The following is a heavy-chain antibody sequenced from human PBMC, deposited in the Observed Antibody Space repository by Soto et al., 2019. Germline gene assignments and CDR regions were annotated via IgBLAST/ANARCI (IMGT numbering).Heavy chain of an antibody. J-gene: IGHJ4*02. CDR2: ISAYNGNT. CDR3: ARDRACPYPGYSGARFDY. CDR1: GYTFTSYG. Sequence: QVQLVQSGAEVKKPGASVKVSCKASGYTFTSYGISWVRQAPGQGLEWMGWISAYNGNTNYAQKLQGRVTMTTDTSTSTAYMELRSLRSDDTAVYYCARDRACPYPGYSGARFDYWGQGTLVTVSS. D-gene: IGHD5-12*01. V-gene: IGHV1-18*01.